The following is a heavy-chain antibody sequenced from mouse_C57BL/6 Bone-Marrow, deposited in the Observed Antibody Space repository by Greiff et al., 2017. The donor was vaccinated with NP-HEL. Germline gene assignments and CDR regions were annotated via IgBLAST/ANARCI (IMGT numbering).Heavy chain of an antibody. CDR2: ISDGGSYT. J-gene: IGHJ2*01. D-gene: IGHD2-5*01. CDR3: ARDPGSNYDY. Sequence: EVQRVESGGGLVKPGGSLKLSCAASGFTFSSYAMSWVRQTPEKRLEWVATISDGGSYTYYPDNVKGRFTISRDNAKNNLYLQMSHLKSEDTAMYYCARDPGSNYDYWGQGTTLTVSS. V-gene: IGHV5-4*01. CDR1: GFTFSSYA.